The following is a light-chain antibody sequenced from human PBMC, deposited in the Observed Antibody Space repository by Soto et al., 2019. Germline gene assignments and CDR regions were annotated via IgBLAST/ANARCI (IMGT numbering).Light chain of an antibody. CDR3: QQYNRWPLT. CDR1: QTISRN. Sequence: IVLTQSPATLSVSPGERATLSCRASQTISRNLAWYQQRPGQAPRLLIYDASTRATGIPGSFSGSGSGTEFTLTISSLQSEDFAVYYCQQYNRWPLTFGGGTKVDI. V-gene: IGKV3-15*01. CDR2: DAS. J-gene: IGKJ4*01.